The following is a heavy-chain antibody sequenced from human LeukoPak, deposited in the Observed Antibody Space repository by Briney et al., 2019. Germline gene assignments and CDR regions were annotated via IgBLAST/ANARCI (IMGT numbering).Heavy chain of an antibody. CDR2: SYYSGCT. J-gene: IGHJ3*02. Sequence: PSETLSLTCNVSGGSISSSSYYWGWIRQPPGKGLEWIGSSYYSGCTYYNPSLKSRVTISVDTSKNQFSLKLSSVTAADTAVYYCARHRGLYGDYGYYDSSVYSDAFDIWGQGTMVTVSS. CDR3: ARHRGLYGDYGYYDSSVYSDAFDI. V-gene: IGHV4-39*01. CDR1: GGSISSSSYY. D-gene: IGHD3-22*01.